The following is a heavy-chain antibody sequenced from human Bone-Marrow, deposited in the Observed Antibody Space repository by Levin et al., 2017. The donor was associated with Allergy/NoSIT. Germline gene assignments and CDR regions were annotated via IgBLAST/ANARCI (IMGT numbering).Heavy chain of an antibody. CDR1: GYSFTSFW. D-gene: IGHD4-23*01. J-gene: IGHJ4*02. CDR2: IFPSDSDT. Sequence: KFGESLKISCQASGYSFTSFWFGWVRQRPGKGLEWMGLIFPSDSDTRVSPSFQGQIIMSVDKSLNTAYLQWSRLQASDSDMYYCARRDSDGSNSFDYWGQGTLVTVSP. V-gene: IGHV5-51*01. CDR3: ARRDSDGSNSFDY.